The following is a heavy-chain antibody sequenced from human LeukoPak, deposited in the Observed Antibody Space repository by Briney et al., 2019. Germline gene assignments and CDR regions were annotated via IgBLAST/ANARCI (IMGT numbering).Heavy chain of an antibody. Sequence: PGGSLRLSCAASGFTFNSYAMSWVRQAPGKGLEWVSTISGSGAGTYYADSEKGRFTISRDNSKNTLYLQMNSLRAEDTAVYYCARDVRGRDGYNYAYWGQGTLVTVSS. CDR2: ISGSGAGT. D-gene: IGHD5-24*01. V-gene: IGHV3-23*01. J-gene: IGHJ4*02. CDR1: GFTFNSYA. CDR3: ARDVRGRDGYNYAY.